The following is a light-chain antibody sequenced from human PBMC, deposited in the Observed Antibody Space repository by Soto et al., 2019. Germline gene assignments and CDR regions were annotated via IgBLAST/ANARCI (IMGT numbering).Light chain of an antibody. CDR3: QQYSTHSP. CDR2: DVS. Sequence: DIQMTQSPSTLSASVGDRVTITCRASQSISRWLAWYQLKPGKAPKLLIYDVSNLQSGVPSRFSGSGSGTEFTLTLGSLQADDYPIYYCQQYSTHSPFCQGTKLDI. J-gene: IGKJ2*01. V-gene: IGKV1-5*01. CDR1: QSISRW.